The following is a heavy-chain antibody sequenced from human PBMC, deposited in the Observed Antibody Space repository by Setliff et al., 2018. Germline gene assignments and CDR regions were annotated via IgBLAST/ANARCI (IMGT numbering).Heavy chain of an antibody. CDR3: TTSPISSGWHSNFDYNMDV. CDR2: IKRITDSGTT. CDR1: GFTYSSYG. V-gene: IGHV3-15*01. J-gene: IGHJ6*02. Sequence: GGSLRLSCAASGFTYSSYGMHWVRQAPGKGLEWVGRIKRITDSGTTDHAAPVKGRFTVSRDDSISTLYLQMNSLKTEDTAVYYCTTSPISSGWHSNFDYNMDVWGQGTTVTVSS. D-gene: IGHD6-19*01.